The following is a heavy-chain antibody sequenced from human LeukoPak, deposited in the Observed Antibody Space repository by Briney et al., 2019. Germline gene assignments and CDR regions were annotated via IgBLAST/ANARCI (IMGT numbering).Heavy chain of an antibody. D-gene: IGHD3-10*01. J-gene: IGHJ4*02. CDR2: ISDRGGST. V-gene: IGHV3-23*01. CDR1: GITLSNYG. Sequence: PGGSLRLSCVVSGITLSNYGMSWVRQAPGKGLEWVAGISDRGGSTNYADSVKGRFTISRDNPKNTLYLQMNSLRSEDTAVYYCAKSSSGLWFGELSLDYWGQGTLVTVSS. CDR3: AKSSSGLWFGELSLDY.